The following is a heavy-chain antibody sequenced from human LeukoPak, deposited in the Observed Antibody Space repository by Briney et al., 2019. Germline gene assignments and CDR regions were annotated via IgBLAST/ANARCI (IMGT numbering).Heavy chain of an antibody. CDR2: IYPDDSDT. V-gene: IGHV5-51*01. D-gene: IGHD3-10*01. CDR1: GYSFTTYW. J-gene: IGHJ5*02. Sequence: GESLKISCKTSGYSFTTYWIGWVRQTPGTGLEWVGAIYPDDSDTRYSPSFQGQVVISADRSIRTAYLQWNTLKTSDTAMYYCVRQRGASGTLYHFDPWGQGTLVNVSS. CDR3: VRQRGASGTLYHFDP.